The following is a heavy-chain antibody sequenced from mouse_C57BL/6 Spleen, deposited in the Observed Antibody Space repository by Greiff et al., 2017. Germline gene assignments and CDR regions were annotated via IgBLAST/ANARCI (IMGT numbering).Heavy chain of an antibody. J-gene: IGHJ3*01. V-gene: IGHV5-17*01. CDR1: GFTFSDYG. D-gene: IGHD1-1*01. CDR3: ARGLLRGSWFAY. CDR2: ISSGSSTI. Sequence: EVQRVESGGGLVKPGGSLKLSCAASGFTFSDYGMHWVRQAPEKGLEWVAYISSGSSTIYYADTVKGRFTISRDNAKNTLFLQMTSLRSEDTAMYYCARGLLRGSWFAYWGQGTLVTVSA.